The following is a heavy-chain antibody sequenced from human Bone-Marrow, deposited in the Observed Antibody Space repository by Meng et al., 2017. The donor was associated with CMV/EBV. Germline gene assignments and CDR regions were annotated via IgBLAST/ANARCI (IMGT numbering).Heavy chain of an antibody. CDR3: ASCDYTVTTSYYYYGMDV. CDR2: IDPNSGGT. J-gene: IGHJ6*02. D-gene: IGHD4-11*01. V-gene: IGHV1-2*02. CDR1: GYTFTGYY. Sequence: ASVKVSCKTSGYTFTGYYTHWVRQAPGQGLQWMGWIDPNSGGTNYSQKFQGRVTMTRDTSISTAYMELSRLRSEDTAVYYCASCDYTVTTSYYYYGMDVWGQGTTVTVSS.